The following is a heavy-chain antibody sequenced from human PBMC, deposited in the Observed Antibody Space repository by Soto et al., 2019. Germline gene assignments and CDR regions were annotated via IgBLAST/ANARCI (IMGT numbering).Heavy chain of an antibody. J-gene: IGHJ4*02. CDR2: ISYDGSNK. Sequence: GGSLRLSCAASGFTLSSYGMHWVRQAPGKGLEWVAVISYDGSNKYYADSVKGRFTISRDNSKNTLYLQMNTLRAEDTAVYYCARTVVATPYYFDYWGLGTLVTVSS. CDR1: GFTLSSYG. V-gene: IGHV3-30*03. CDR3: ARTVVATPYYFDY. D-gene: IGHD2-2*01.